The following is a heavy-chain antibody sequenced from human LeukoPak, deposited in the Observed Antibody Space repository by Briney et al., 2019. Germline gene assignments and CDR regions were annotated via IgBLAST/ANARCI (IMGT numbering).Heavy chain of an antibody. Sequence: ASVKVSCKASGYTFTSYDINWVRQATGQGLEWMGWMNPNSGNTGYAQKFQGRVTMTRNTSISTAYMELSSLRSEDTAVYYCARVLGGCSSTSCYYFDYWGQGTLVTVSS. D-gene: IGHD2-2*01. CDR2: MNPNSGNT. J-gene: IGHJ4*02. CDR1: GYTFTSYD. V-gene: IGHV1-8*01. CDR3: ARVLGGCSSTSCYYFDY.